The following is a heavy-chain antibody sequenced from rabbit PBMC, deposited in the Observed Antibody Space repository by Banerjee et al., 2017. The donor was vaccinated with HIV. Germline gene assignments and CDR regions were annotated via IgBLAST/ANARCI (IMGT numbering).Heavy chain of an antibody. CDR1: GFSFSSYYY. J-gene: IGHJ4*01. CDR2: MIAGGSGST. CDR3: ARSASSTGYNPYFNL. V-gene: IGHV1S40*01. D-gene: IGHD1-1*01. Sequence: QSLEESGGDLVKPGASLTLTCTASGFSFSSYYYMCWVRQAPGKGLEWIACMIAGGSGSTYYASWAKGRFTISKTSSTTVTLQMTSLTAADTATYFCARSASSTGYNPYFNLWGQGTLVTVS.